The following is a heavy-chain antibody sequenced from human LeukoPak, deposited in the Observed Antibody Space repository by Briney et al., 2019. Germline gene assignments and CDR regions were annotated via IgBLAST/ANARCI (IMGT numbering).Heavy chain of an antibody. V-gene: IGHV4-34*01. CDR3: ARGSPYFQDAFDI. J-gene: IGHJ3*02. Sequence: SETLPLTCAVYGGSFSGYYWSWIRQPPGKGLEWIGEINHSGSTNYNPSLKSRVTISVDTSKNQFSLKLSSVTAADTAVYYCARGSPYFQDAFDIWGQGTMVTVSS. CDR1: GGSFSGYY. D-gene: IGHD2/OR15-2a*01. CDR2: INHSGST.